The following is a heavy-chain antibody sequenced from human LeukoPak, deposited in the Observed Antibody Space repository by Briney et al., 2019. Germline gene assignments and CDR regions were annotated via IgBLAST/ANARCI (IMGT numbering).Heavy chain of an antibody. D-gene: IGHD6-13*01. V-gene: IGHV3-74*01. CDR3: ARATTQYSSSWHRSYFDY. CDR2: INSDGSIT. CDR1: GFTFTTYW. Sequence: GGSLRLSCAASGFTFTTYWMHWVRQTPGKGLVWVSHINSDGSITSYADSAKGRFTISRDNSKNTLYLQMNSLRAEDTAVYYCARATTQYSSSWHRSYFDYWGQGTLVTVSS. J-gene: IGHJ4*02.